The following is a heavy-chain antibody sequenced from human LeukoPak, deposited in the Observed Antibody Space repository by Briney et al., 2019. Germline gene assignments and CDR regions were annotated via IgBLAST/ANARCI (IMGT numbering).Heavy chain of an antibody. CDR2: INQAGSEE. D-gene: IGHD4-17*01. CDR3: ARGHCGDYA. J-gene: IGHJ5*02. V-gene: IGHV3-7*01. CDR1: GFTFRTYW. Sequence: GGSLRLSCAASGFTFRTYWMSWVRQAPGKGLEWVANINQAGSEEYYVDSVKGRFSIYRDNAKNSLYLQMNSLRAEDTAVYYCARGHCGDYAWGQGTQVTVSS.